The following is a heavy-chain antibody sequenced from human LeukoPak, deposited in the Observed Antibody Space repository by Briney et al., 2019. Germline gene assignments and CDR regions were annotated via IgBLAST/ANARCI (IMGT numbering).Heavy chain of an antibody. CDR3: AKGYLSSSSLAPIDY. V-gene: IGHV3-23*01. Sequence: GGSLRLSCAASGFTFSSYVMSWVRQAPGKGLEWVSSISGSGGSTYYADSVKARFTISRDNSKNSLYLQMNSLRAEDTALFYCAKGYLSSSSLAPIDYWGQGTLVTVSS. J-gene: IGHJ4*02. CDR1: GFTFSSYV. CDR2: ISGSGGST. D-gene: IGHD6-6*01.